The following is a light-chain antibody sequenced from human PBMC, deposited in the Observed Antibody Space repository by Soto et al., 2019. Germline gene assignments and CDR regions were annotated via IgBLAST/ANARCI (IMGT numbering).Light chain of an antibody. CDR3: QQSYSLPYT. J-gene: IGKJ2*01. V-gene: IGKV1-39*01. Sequence: DIQMTQSPSSLSASVGDRVTITCRPSQSIDNFLNWYQQKPGKAPNLLIYAASSLQSGVSSRFSGSGSGTDFTLPISSPQPEDSATYYCQQSYSLPYTCGQGTKGDIK. CDR2: AAS. CDR1: QSIDNF.